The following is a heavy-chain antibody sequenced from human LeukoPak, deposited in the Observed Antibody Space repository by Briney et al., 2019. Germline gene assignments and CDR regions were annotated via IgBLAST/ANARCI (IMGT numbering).Heavy chain of an antibody. J-gene: IGHJ6*03. CDR1: GFTFSSYA. Sequence: GGSLRLSCAASGFTFSSYAMNWVRQAPGKGLEWVSTISGSGDRTYYADSVKGRFTISRDNSKNTLYLQVNSLRAEDTAVYYCARSSSSSRYYYYYMDVWGKGTTVTV. V-gene: IGHV3-23*01. CDR3: ARSSSSSRYYYYYMDV. CDR2: ISGSGDRT. D-gene: IGHD6-6*01.